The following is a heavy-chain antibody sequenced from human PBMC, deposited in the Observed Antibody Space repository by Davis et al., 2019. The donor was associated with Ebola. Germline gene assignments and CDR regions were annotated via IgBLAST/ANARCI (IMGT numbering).Heavy chain of an antibody. CDR1: GYTFTSYD. Sequence: ASVKVSCKASGYTFTSYDINWVRQATGQGLEWMGWMNPNSGNTGFAQRFQGRVTFTRDTSISIAYMELSSLRFEDTAVYYCARGGHSSSWFNYWGQGTLVTVSS. V-gene: IGHV1-8*03. J-gene: IGHJ4*02. CDR2: MNPNSGNT. D-gene: IGHD6-13*01. CDR3: ARGGHSSSWFNY.